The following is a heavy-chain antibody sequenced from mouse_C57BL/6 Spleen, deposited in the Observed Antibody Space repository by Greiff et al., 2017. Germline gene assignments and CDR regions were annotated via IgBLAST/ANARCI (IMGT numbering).Heavy chain of an antibody. CDR3: ARSSNYAFFFDY. Sequence: EVKLMESGGGLVKPGGSLKLSCAASGFTFSDYGMHWVRQAPEKGLGWVAYISSGSSTFYYADTVKGRFPISRDNAKNTLFLQMTSLRSEDTAMYYCARSSNYAFFFDYWGQGTTLTVSS. D-gene: IGHD2-5*01. CDR1: GFTFSDYG. J-gene: IGHJ2*01. CDR2: ISSGSSTF. V-gene: IGHV5-17*01.